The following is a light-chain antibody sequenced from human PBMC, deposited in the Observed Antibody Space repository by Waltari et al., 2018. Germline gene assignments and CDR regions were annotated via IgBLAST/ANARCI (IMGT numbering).Light chain of an antibody. CDR3: MIWHSSAYV. Sequence: QAVLTQPASLSASPGASASLTCTLRRVINVGTYRIYCYQQKPGSPPQYLLRYKSDSDKQQGSGVPSRFSGSKDASANAGILLISGLQSEDEADYYCMIWHSSAYVFGTGTKVTVL. V-gene: IGLV5-45*01. J-gene: IGLJ1*01. CDR1: RVINVGTYR. CDR2: YKSDSDK.